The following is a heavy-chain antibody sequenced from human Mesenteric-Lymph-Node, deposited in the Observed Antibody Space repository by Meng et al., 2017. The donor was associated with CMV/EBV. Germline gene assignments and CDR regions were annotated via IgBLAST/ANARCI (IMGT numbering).Heavy chain of an antibody. CDR2: VNPNSGNT. V-gene: IGHV1-8*02. CDR1: FTTSD. D-gene: IGHD2-2*03. CDR3: ARGSLNGYCTTTSCHLLGY. J-gene: IGHJ4*02. Sequence: FTTSDIHWVRQATGQGLEWMGRVNPNSGNTAYAQKFQGRVTMTRNTSVSTAYMELGSLRSEDTAIYYCARGSLNGYCTTTSCHLLGYWGQGTLVTVSS.